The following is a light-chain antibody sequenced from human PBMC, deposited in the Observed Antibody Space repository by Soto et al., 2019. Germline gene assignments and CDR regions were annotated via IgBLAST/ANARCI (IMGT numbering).Light chain of an antibody. CDR3: CSYAGSSTFPYV. CDR1: SSDVGSYNL. CDR2: EVS. J-gene: IGLJ1*01. V-gene: IGLV2-23*02. Sequence: QSVLTQPASVSGSPGQSITISCTGTSSDVGSYNLVSWCQQHPGKAPKLMIYEVSKRPSGVSNRFSGSKSGNTASLTISGLQAEDEADYYCCSYAGSSTFPYVFGTGTKVTVL.